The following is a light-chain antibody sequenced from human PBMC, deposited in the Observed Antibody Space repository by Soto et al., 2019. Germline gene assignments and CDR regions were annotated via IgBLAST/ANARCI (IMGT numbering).Light chain of an antibody. CDR3: QQYDGYSGRT. CDR2: QAS. J-gene: IGKJ1*01. CDR1: QSISSW. V-gene: IGKV1-5*03. Sequence: DIQMTQSPSTLSASVGDRVTITCRASQSISSWLAWYQQKPGKAPKLLIYQASTLDSGVPSRFSGTGSGTDFTLTISGLQPDDFATYYCQQYDGYSGRTFGQGTKVEIK.